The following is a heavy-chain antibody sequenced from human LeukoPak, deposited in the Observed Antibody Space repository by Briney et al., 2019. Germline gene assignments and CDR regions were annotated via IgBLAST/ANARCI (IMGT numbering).Heavy chain of an antibody. D-gene: IGHD6-19*01. V-gene: IGHV1-2*02. CDR1: GYTFTGYY. CDR3: ARNPGIAVAGVLDP. CDR2: INPNSGGT. J-gene: IGHJ5*02. Sequence: GASVKVSCKASGYTFTGYYMHWVRQAPGQGLEWMGWINPNSGGTSYAQKFQGRVTMTRDTSISTAYMELSRLRSDDMAVYYCARNPGIAVAGVLDPWGQGTLVTVSS.